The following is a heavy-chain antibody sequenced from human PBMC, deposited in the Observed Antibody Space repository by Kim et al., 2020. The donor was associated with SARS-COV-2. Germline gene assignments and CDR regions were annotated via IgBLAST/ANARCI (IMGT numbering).Heavy chain of an antibody. J-gene: IGHJ6*02. CDR3: ARGPVSSWYNYYGMDV. V-gene: IGHV1-69*06. D-gene: IGHD6-13*01. Sequence: SVKVSCKASGGTFSRYAISWVRQAPGQGLEWMGGIIPIFGTANYAQKFQGRVTITADKSTSTAYMELSSLRSEDTAVYYCARGPVSSWYNYYGMDVWGQGTTVTVSS. CDR2: IIPIFGTA. CDR1: GGTFSRYA.